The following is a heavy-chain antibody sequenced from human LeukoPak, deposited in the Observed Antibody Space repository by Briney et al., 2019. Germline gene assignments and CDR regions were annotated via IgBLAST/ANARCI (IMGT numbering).Heavy chain of an antibody. Sequence: GGSLRLSCSASGFSFSDYDMKWFRPAPGKGLEWISSISGRSSHVYYGDSVKGRFSISRDNTLNSVFLQMNGLAADATVVYYCGRAVPPLHTASAWDLWGQGTLVTVSS. V-gene: IGHV3-21*01. CDR3: GRAVPPLHTASAWDL. CDR1: GFSFSDYD. CDR2: ISGRSSHV. D-gene: IGHD1-26*01. J-gene: IGHJ4*02.